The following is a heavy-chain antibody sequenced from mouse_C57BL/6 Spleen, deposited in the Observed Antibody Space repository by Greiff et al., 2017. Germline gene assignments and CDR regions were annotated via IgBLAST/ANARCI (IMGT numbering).Heavy chain of an antibody. Sequence: VQLQQPGAELVRPGSSVKLSCKASGYTFTSYWMHWVKQRPIQGLEWIGNIDPSDSETHYNQKFKDKATLTVDKSSSTAYMQLSSLTSEDSAVYYCARFAVVTTVADWYFDVWGTGTTVTVSS. J-gene: IGHJ1*03. CDR1: GYTFTSYW. CDR2: IDPSDSET. CDR3: ARFAVVTTVADWYFDV. D-gene: IGHD1-1*01. V-gene: IGHV1-52*01.